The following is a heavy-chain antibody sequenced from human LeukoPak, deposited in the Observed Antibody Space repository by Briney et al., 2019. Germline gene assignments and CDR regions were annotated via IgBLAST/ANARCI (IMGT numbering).Heavy chain of an antibody. CDR1: GGSFSGYY. V-gene: IGHV4-34*01. J-gene: IGHJ2*01. CDR3: ARVEGVYFDL. CDR2: INHSGST. Sequence: SETLSLTCVVYGGSFSGYYWSWIRQPPGKGLEWIGEINHSGSTNYNPSLKSRVTISVDTSKNQFSLKLSSVTAADTAVYYCARVEGVYFDLWGRGTLVTVSS.